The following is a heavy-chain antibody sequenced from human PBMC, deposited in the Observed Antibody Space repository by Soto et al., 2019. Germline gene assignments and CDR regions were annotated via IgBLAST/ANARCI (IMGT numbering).Heavy chain of an antibody. CDR3: ARVRVKRGSLDY. V-gene: IGHV3-33*01. CDR2: IWYDGSNK. CDR1: GFTFSSYG. D-gene: IGHD3-10*01. Sequence: GGSLRLSCAAPGFTFSSYGMHWVRQAPGKGLEWVAVIWYDGSNKYYADSVKGRFTISRDNSKNTLYLQMNSLRAEDTAVYYCARVRVKRGSLDYWGQGTLVTVSS. J-gene: IGHJ4*02.